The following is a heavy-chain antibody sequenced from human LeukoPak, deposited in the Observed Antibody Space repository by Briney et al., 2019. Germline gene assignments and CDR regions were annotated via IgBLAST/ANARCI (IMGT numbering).Heavy chain of an antibody. CDR3: ARDRAPPGIAAAGTNYYYYYGTDV. Sequence: KPSETLSLTCTVSGGSISSSSYYWGWIRQPPGKGLEWIGSIYYSGSTYYNPSLKSRVTISVDTSKNQFSLKLSSVTAADTAVYYCARDRAPPGIAAAGTNYYYYYGTDVWGQGTTVTVSS. D-gene: IGHD6-13*01. J-gene: IGHJ6*02. CDR1: GGSISSSSYY. CDR2: IYYSGST. V-gene: IGHV4-39*02.